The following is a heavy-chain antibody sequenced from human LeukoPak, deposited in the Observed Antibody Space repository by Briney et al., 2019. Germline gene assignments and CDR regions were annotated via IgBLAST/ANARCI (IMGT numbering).Heavy chain of an antibody. CDR1: GVSISSGDYP. CDR3: ARGSSSSAFDY. V-gene: IGHV4-61*08. D-gene: IGHD6-6*01. Sequence: PSETLSLTCAVSGVSISSGDYPWSWIRQPPGKGLEWIGYIYYSGSTNYNPSLKSRVTISVYTSKNQFSLKLSSVTAADTAVYYCARGSSSSAFDYWGQGTLVTVSS. J-gene: IGHJ4*02. CDR2: IYYSGST.